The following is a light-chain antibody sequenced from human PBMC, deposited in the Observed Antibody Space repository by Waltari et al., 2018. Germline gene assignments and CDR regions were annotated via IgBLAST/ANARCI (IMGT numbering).Light chain of an antibody. J-gene: IGKJ1*01. CDR1: QSVGSQ. CDR3: LQYNHWPPWT. CDR2: DAY. V-gene: IGKV3-15*01. Sequence: EIEMTQSPATLSVSPGERATLPCRASQSVGSQLAWYQHKPGQAPRLLIYDAYTRATGIPARFTGSGSGTEFTLTISSLQSEDFAVYHCLQYNHWPPWTFGQGTKVEIK.